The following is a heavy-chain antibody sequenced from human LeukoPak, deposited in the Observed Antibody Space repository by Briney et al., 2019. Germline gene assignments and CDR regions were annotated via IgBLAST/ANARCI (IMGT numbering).Heavy chain of an antibody. V-gene: IGHV4-4*02. J-gene: IGHJ5*02. CDR2: IYHSGNT. Sequence: SGTLSLTCAVSGGSISSSNWWSWVRQPPGKGLEWIGEIYHSGNTNYNPSLKSRVTISVDTSKNQFSLKLSSVTAADTAVYYCARGEGYCSSTSCSKFDPWGQGTLVTVSS. CDR3: ARGEGYCSSTSCSKFDP. D-gene: IGHD2-2*01. CDR1: GGSISSSNW.